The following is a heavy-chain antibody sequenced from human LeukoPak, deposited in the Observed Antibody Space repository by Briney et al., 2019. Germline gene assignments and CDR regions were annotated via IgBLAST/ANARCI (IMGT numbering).Heavy chain of an antibody. D-gene: IGHD4-17*01. CDR2: FNPENGNT. V-gene: IGHV1-18*01. Sequence: ASVKVSCKASGYSFVGYGITWVRQAPGQGLEWMGWFNPENGNTNYAQKVQGRVTMTRDTSTSTVYMELSSLRSEDTAGYYCARDRSRYDYWGQGTLVTVSS. CDR3: ARDRSRYDY. J-gene: IGHJ4*02. CDR1: GYSFVGYG.